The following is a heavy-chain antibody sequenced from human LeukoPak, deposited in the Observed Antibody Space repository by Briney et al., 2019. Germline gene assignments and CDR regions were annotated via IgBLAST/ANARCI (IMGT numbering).Heavy chain of an antibody. CDR2: INSDGSWT. D-gene: IGHD2/OR15-2a*01. CDR1: GNYW. CDR3: VSFYETY. Sequence: GGSLRLSCAASGNYWMHWVRQAPGKGLVWVSHINSDGSWTSYADSVKGRFTISKDNAKHTVYLQMNSLRAEDTAVYYCVSFYETYWGRGTLVTVSS. J-gene: IGHJ4*02. V-gene: IGHV3-74*01.